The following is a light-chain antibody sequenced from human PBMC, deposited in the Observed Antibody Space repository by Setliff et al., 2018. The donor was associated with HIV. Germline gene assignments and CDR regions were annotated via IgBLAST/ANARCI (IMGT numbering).Light chain of an antibody. J-gene: IGLJ3*02. CDR3: SSYTSTNTPWV. CDR1: TSDVGGYNF. V-gene: IGLV2-11*01. Sequence: QSVLTQPRSVSGSPRQSVTISCTGTTSDVGGYNFVSWYQHHPGKAPKLMIFDVSNRPSGVPDRFSGSKSGNTASLTISGLQAEDEADYYCSSYTSTNTPWVFGGGTKVTVL. CDR2: DVS.